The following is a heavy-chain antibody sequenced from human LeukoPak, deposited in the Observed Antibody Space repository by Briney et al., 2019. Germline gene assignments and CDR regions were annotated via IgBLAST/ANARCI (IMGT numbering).Heavy chain of an antibody. J-gene: IGHJ5*02. V-gene: IGHV1-69*13. CDR1: GGTFSSYA. D-gene: IGHD6-19*01. CDR3: ARDVMPGDEHSGWYRYWFDP. CDR2: IIPIFGTA. Sequence: ASVKVSCKASGGTFSSYAFSWVRQAPGQGLEWMGGIIPIFGTANYAQKFQGRVTITADESTSTAYMELSSLRSEDTAVYYCARDVMPGDEHSGWYRYWFDPWGQGTLVTVSS.